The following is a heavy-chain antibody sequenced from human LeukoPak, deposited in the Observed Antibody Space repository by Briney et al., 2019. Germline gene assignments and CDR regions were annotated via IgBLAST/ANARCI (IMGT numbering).Heavy chain of an antibody. D-gene: IGHD6-13*01. CDR2: ISGTGDSA. CDR3: AKGSSAVGGGLHADY. Sequence: GGSLRLSCASSGFTFSSYVMTWVRQAPGKGLEWVSGISGTGDSAYYADSVKGRFTISRDNSKNTVYLQMNSLRVEDTAVYYCAKGSSAVGGGLHADYWGQGTLVTVSS. J-gene: IGHJ4*02. V-gene: IGHV3-23*01. CDR1: GFTFSSYV.